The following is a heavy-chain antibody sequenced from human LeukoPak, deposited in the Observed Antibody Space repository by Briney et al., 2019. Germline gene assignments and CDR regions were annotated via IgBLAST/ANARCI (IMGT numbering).Heavy chain of an antibody. Sequence: PSETLSLTYAVYGGSFSGYYWSWIRQPPGKGLEWIGEINHSGSTNYNPSLKSRVTISVDTSKNQFSLKLSSVTAADTAVYYCARGVAVAGTLFDYWGQGTLVTVSS. V-gene: IGHV4-34*01. D-gene: IGHD6-19*01. CDR3: ARGVAVAGTLFDY. CDR1: GGSFSGYY. CDR2: INHSGST. J-gene: IGHJ4*02.